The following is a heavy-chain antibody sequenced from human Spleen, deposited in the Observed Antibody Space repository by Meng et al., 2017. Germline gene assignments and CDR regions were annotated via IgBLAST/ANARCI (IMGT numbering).Heavy chain of an antibody. CDR1: GYTFTSYA. V-gene: IGHV1-3*01. J-gene: IGHJ4*02. CDR2: INVGSGNT. CDR3: ARDDFWSGTPFDY. D-gene: IGHD3-3*01. Sequence: QVHLVQSGAEVKKPGASVKVSCKASGYTFTSYALHWVRQAPGQILEWMGWINVGSGNTKYSQKFQGRVTITRDTSASTAYMELSTLRYEDTAVYYCARDDFWSGTPFDYWGQGTLVTVSS.